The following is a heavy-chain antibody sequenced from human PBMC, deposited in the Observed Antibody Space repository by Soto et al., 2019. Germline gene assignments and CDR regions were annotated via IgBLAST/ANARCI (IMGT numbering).Heavy chain of an antibody. CDR1: NGSVRSGGYY. V-gene: IGHV4-31*03. CDR3: ARHQGPAVFGVVITAYYYYGMDV. Sequence: LPLTCTFSNGSVRSGGYYWSWIPRHPGKGLEWIGYIYYSGSTYYNPSLKSRVTISVDTSKNQFSLKLSSVTAADTAVYYCARHQGPAVFGVVITAYYYYGMDVWGQGTTVTVSS. J-gene: IGHJ6*02. D-gene: IGHD3-3*01. CDR2: IYYSGST.